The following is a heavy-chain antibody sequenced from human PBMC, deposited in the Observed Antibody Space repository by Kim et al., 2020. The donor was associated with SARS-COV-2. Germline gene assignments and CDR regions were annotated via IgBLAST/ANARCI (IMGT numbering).Heavy chain of an antibody. CDR2: TRNKANSYTT. Sequence: GGSLRLSCAASGFTFSDHYMDWVRQAPGKGLEWVGRTRNKANSYTTEYAASVKGRFTISRDDSKNSLYLQMNSLKTEDTAVYYCARGGDYGDYFDYWGQGTLVTVSS. J-gene: IGHJ4*02. CDR3: ARGGDYGDYFDY. D-gene: IGHD4-17*01. V-gene: IGHV3-72*01. CDR1: GFTFSDHY.